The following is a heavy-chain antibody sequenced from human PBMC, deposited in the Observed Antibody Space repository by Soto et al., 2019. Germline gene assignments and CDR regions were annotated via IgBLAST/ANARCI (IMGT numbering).Heavy chain of an antibody. CDR3: ARDHLGIAAGDFDL. J-gene: IGHJ4*02. Sequence: GGSLRLSCAASGFRFDTYNMNWVRQAPGKGLEWASSISSGRPDIFYADSVRGRFTISRDDAKKSLFLQMNSLRADDTAVYYCARDHLGIAAGDFDLWGQGTLVTVST. CDR2: ISSGRPDI. CDR1: GFRFDTYN. V-gene: IGHV3-21*01. D-gene: IGHD1-26*01.